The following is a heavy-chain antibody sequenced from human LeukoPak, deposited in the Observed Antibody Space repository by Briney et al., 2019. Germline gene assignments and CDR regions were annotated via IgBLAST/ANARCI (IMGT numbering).Heavy chain of an antibody. J-gene: IGHJ4*02. V-gene: IGHV4-59*08. Sequence: IPSETLSLTCTVSGGFMSPYHWSWIRQPPGKGLEWTGYIYYSGSTNYNPSLKSRVTISVDTSKNQFSLKLSSVTAADTAMYYCARAVSGRFDYWGQGTLVTVSS. D-gene: IGHD6-19*01. CDR1: GGFMSPYH. CDR3: ARAVSGRFDY. CDR2: IYYSGST.